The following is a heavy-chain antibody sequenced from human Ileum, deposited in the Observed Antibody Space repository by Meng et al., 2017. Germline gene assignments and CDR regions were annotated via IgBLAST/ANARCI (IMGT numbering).Heavy chain of an antibody. Sequence: GPGVVPLAGILYLACVVAGASMNNGVWWSCVCHGPGKGLHWIGEVHPSGSTHYNPSLQSRVTLSIDNSKKLFSVSRRSVTSADTAVYYCVRHDYCSGRGETCYPHFDVWGQGALVTVSS. J-gene: IGHJ4*02. V-gene: IGHV4-4*02. CDR3: VRHDYCSGRGETCYPHFDV. CDR2: VHPSGST. D-gene: IGHD2-15*01. CDR1: GASMNNGVW.